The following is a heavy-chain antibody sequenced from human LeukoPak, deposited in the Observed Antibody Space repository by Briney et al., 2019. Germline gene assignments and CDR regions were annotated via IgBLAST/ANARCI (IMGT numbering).Heavy chain of an antibody. CDR2: INPLGYNT. V-gene: IGHV1-46*01. Sequence: GASVKLSCKASGYTFTSYYIHWVRQAPGQGLEWMGIINPLGYNTTYAQKFQGRVTMTRDMSTSTVYMELSSLRSEDTAVYYCARDSQYYYDSSGYYYYYFDYWGQGTLVTVSS. CDR3: ARDSQYYYDSSGYYYYYFDY. CDR1: GYTFTSYY. J-gene: IGHJ4*02. D-gene: IGHD3-22*01.